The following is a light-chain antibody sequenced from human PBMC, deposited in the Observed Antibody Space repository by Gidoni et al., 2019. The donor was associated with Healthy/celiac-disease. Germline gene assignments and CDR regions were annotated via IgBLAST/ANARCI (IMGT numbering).Light chain of an antibody. J-gene: IGLJ1*01. Sequence: QSALTQPASVSCSPGQSITISCTGASNNVGSYNLVSWYQQNPGKAPKLMIYEVNERPSGVSNRFSGSKSGNTASLTISVLQAEDEAHYYCSSYAPTSPYVFGTGTKVTVL. V-gene: IGLV2-23*02. CDR2: EVN. CDR1: SNNVGSYNL. CDR3: SSYAPTSPYV.